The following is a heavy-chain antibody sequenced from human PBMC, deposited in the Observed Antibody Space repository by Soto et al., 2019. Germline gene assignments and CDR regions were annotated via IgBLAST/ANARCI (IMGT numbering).Heavy chain of an antibody. D-gene: IGHD1-1*01. CDR3: ARAPILQLERPWFDP. Sequence: QVQLQESGPGLVKPSETLSLTCTVSGGSISSYYWSWIRQPPGKGLEWIGYIYYSGSTNYNPSLKSRVTIXVDXSXIQFSLKLSSVTAADTAVYYCARAPILQLERPWFDPWGQGTLVTVSS. CDR1: GGSISSYY. CDR2: IYYSGST. V-gene: IGHV4-59*01. J-gene: IGHJ5*02.